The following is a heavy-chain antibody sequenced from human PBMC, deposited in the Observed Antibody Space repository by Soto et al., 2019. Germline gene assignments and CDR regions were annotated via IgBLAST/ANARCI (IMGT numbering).Heavy chain of an antibody. V-gene: IGHV3-7*01. CDR2: IKQDGSEK. CDR1: GFTFSSYW. CDR3: ARDDVGSGWRDFDY. D-gene: IGHD6-19*01. Sequence: PGGSLRLSCAASGFTFSSYWMSWVRQAPGKGLEWVANIKQDGSEKYYVDSVKGRFTISRDNAKNSLYLQMNSLRAEDTAVYYCARDDVGSGWRDFDYWGQGTLVTVSS. J-gene: IGHJ4*02.